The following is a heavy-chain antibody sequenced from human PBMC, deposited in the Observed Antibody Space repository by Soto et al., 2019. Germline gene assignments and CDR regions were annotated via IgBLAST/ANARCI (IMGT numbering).Heavy chain of an antibody. CDR1: GYTFTNYW. CDR3: ARLYGYYDSSGYHYYFDY. CDR2: IYADNSDS. Sequence: GESLKISCKGSGYTFTNYWHGWVRQMPGKGLEWMGNIYADNSDSKYSPSFQGQVSTSADKSISTAYLQWSSLKASDTAMYYCARLYGYYDSSGYHYYFDYWGQGTGVTVSS. J-gene: IGHJ4*02. D-gene: IGHD3-22*01. V-gene: IGHV5-51*01.